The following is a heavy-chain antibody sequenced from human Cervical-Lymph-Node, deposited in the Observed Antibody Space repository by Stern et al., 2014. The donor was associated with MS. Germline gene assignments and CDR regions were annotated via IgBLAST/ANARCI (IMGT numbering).Heavy chain of an antibody. D-gene: IGHD5-12*01. Sequence: QLQLQESGPGLVKPSETLSLTCSVSGGSISRSTYYWGWIRQPPGKGLEWIGSIYYSGTTYYNPSLKSPATIDTATNPFFPRLTSGTAADTAVYYCARHDGWLPHYWSQGTLVTVSS. V-gene: IGHV4-39*01. CDR2: IYYSGTT. CDR1: GGSISRSTYY. CDR3: ARHDGWLPHY. J-gene: IGHJ4*02.